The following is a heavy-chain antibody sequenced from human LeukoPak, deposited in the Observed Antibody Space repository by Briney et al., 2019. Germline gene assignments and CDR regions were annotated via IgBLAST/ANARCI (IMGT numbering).Heavy chain of an antibody. J-gene: IGHJ4*02. V-gene: IGHV3-7*04. CDR1: GFTFNSYW. CDR3: ARAGGGIPFDC. D-gene: IGHD1-14*01. Sequence: GGSLRLSCAASGFTFNSYWMNWVRQAPGKGLEWVANMKQDGSEKYYVDSVKGRFTISRDNAKNSLYLQMNGLRAEDTAVYYCARAGGGIPFDCWGQGTLVTVSS. CDR2: MKQDGSEK.